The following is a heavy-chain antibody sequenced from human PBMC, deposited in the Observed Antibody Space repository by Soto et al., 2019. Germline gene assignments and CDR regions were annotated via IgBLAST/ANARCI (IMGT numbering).Heavy chain of an antibody. D-gene: IGHD2-15*01. V-gene: IGHV4-34*01. CDR1: GGSFSGYY. CDR3: ARGYCSGGSCLFDY. J-gene: IGHJ4*02. Sequence: SETLSLTCAVYGGSFSGYYWSWIRQPPGKGLEWIGEINHSGSTNYNPSLKSRVTISVDTSKNQFSLKLSSVTAADTAVYYCARGYCSGGSCLFDYWGQGTLVTVSS. CDR2: INHSGST.